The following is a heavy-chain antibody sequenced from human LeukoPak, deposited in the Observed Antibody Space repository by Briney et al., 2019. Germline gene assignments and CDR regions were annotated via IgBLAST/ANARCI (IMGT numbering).Heavy chain of an antibody. Sequence: SETLSLTCTVSGGSISGYYWSWIRQPPGKGLEWIGYIYYTGSTNYNPSLKSRVTISVDTSKNQFSLKLSSVTAADTAVYYCARRGYSGYERFDYWGRGTLVTVSA. D-gene: IGHD5-12*01. J-gene: IGHJ4*02. CDR3: ARRGYSGYERFDY. CDR1: GGSISGYY. CDR2: IYYTGST. V-gene: IGHV4-59*08.